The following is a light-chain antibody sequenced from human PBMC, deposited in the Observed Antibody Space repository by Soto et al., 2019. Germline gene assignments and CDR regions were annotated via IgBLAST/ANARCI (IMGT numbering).Light chain of an antibody. CDR3: SSYTSSSTLV. V-gene: IGLV2-14*01. Sequence: QSVLTQPASVSGSPGQSITISCTGTSSDVGTYNYVSWYQHHPGKAPKLMIYEVGNRPSGVSNRFSGSKSGNTASLTISGLQAEDEADYYCSSYTSSSTLVFGTGTKLTVL. J-gene: IGLJ1*01. CDR1: SSDVGTYNY. CDR2: EVG.